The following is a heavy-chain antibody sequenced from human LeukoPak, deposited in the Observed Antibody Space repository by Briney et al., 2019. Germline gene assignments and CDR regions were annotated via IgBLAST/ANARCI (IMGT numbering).Heavy chain of an antibody. CDR2: IYYSSSN. Sequence: PSESLSLTCTVHGGSISSDYCSWIRQPPGKGLECNRYIYYSSSNNYNTSLKHRVTISVDTSKNPFSPKLSFVTAADTAVYYCARVRYYDILSGYYGDGYFDYWGQGTLVTVSS. D-gene: IGHD3-9*01. CDR3: ARVRYYDILSGYYGDGYFDY. J-gene: IGHJ4*02. CDR1: GGSISSDY. V-gene: IGHV4-59*01.